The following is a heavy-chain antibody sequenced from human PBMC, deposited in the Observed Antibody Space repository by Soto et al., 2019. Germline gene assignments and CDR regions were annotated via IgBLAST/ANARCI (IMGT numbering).Heavy chain of an antibody. V-gene: IGHV3-23*01. J-gene: IGHJ4*02. D-gene: IGHD2-15*01. CDR2: ITPGGDNT. Sequence: EVQLLESAGGLVQPGGSLRLSCAASGFTFTSHAMNWVRQAPGKGLEWVSGITPGGDNTYYADSVKGRFTISRDNSKNTLYLQMNSMRAEDTALYDCTKNSGGTCYSAVDCWGQGTLVTVSS. CDR3: TKNSGGTCYSAVDC. CDR1: GFTFTSHA.